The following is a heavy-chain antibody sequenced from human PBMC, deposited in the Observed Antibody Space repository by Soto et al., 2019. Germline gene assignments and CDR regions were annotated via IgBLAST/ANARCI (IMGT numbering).Heavy chain of an antibody. Sequence: ASVKVSCKASGYTFTGYYMHWVRQAPGQGLEWMGWINPNSGGTNYAQKFQGRVTMTRDTSISTAYMELSRLRSDDTAVYYCARAGIGTDGYNFPSYWGQGTLVTVSS. V-gene: IGHV1-2*02. CDR2: INPNSGGT. CDR1: GYTFTGYY. CDR3: ARAGIGTDGYNFPSY. D-gene: IGHD5-12*01. J-gene: IGHJ4*02.